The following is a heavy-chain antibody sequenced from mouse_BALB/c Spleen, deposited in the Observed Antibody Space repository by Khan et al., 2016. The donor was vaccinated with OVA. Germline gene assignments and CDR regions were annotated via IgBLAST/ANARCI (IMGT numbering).Heavy chain of an antibody. D-gene: IGHD1-1*01. J-gene: IGHJ3*01. V-gene: IGHV1-84*02. CDR1: GYTFTDYY. Sequence: QVQLQQSGPELVKPGASVKISCKASGYTFTDYYINWVKQKPGQGLEWIGWLYPGSGNTKYNEKFKGRATLTVDTSSRTTYMQLSSLTSEDTAVECCARGNYYGSTSGLAYWGQGTLVTGSA. CDR3: ARGNYYGSTSGLAY. CDR2: LYPGSGNT.